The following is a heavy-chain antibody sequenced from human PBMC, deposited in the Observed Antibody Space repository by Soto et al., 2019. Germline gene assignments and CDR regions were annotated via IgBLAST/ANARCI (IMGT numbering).Heavy chain of an antibody. CDR2: IYTSGST. D-gene: IGHD3-22*01. V-gene: IGHV4-4*07. CDR3: AGVSYDRSGYWAFDY. CDR1: GDSISSYY. Sequence: PSETLSLTCTVSGDSISSYYWSWIRQPAGKGLEWIGRIYTSGSTNYNPSLKSRVTMSVDTSKNQFSLKLSSVTAADTAVYYCAGVSYDRSGYWAFDYWGQGTLVTVPQ. J-gene: IGHJ4*02.